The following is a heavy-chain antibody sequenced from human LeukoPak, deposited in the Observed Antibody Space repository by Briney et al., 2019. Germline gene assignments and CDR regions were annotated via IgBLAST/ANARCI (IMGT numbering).Heavy chain of an antibody. CDR3: AELGITMIGGV. J-gene: IGHJ6*04. V-gene: IGHV3-7*01. CDR1: GLTFSSYW. Sequence: GGSLRLSCAASGLTFSSYWMRWVRQAPGKGLEWVANIKRDGSEKYYVDSVKGRFTISRDNAKNSLYLQMNSLRAEDTAVYYCAELGITMIGGVWGKGTTVTISS. CDR2: IKRDGSEK. D-gene: IGHD3-10*02.